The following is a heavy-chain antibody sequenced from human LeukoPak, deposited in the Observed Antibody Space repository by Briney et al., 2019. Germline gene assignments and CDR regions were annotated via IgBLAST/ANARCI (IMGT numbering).Heavy chain of an antibody. CDR1: GGSIGSYY. CDR2: IYYSGTT. J-gene: IGHJ4*02. D-gene: IGHD5-12*01. V-gene: IGHV4-59*01. Sequence: DPSETLSLTCTVSGGSIGSYYWNWIRQPPGKGLQWIGYIYYSGTTNYNPSLKSRVTISIDTSKNQFSLELSSVTAADTAVYYCARDGYSGYGPNIYFDYWGQGTLVTVSS. CDR3: ARDGYSGYGPNIYFDY.